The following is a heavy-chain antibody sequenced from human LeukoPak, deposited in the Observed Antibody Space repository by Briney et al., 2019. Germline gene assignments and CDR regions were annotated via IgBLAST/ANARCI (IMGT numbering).Heavy chain of an antibody. D-gene: IGHD3-10*01. Sequence: ASVKVSCKASGYTFTGYYMHWVRQAPGQGLEWMGWINPNSGGTNYAQKFQGRVTMTRDTSISTAYMELSRLRSDDTAVYYCARARVPEYYGSGRIWFDPWGQGTLVTVSS. CDR1: GYTFTGYY. J-gene: IGHJ5*02. V-gene: IGHV1-2*02. CDR3: ARARVPEYYGSGRIWFDP. CDR2: INPNSGGT.